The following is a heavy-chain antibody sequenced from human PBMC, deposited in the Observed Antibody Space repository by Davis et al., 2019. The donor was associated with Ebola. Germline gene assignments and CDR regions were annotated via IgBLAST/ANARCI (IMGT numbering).Heavy chain of an antibody. Sequence: ASVKVSCKASGYTFKNFALMWVRQAPGQGLEWMGWINPHNSNTNYAQNVQGRVIMTTDTATTTAYMEVGGLRSDATAVYYCARAQFPTTSDHWGQGTLVTVSS. V-gene: IGHV1-18*01. CDR2: INPHNSNT. CDR3: ARAQFPTTSDH. CDR1: GYTFKNFA. J-gene: IGHJ4*02. D-gene: IGHD1-1*01.